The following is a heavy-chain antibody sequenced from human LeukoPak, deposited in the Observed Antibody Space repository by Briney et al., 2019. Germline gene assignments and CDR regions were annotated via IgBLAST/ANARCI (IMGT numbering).Heavy chain of an antibody. CDR1: GGTFSSYA. CDR2: IIPIFGTA. Sequence: GASVKVSCKASGGTFSSYAISWVRQAPGQGLEWMGGIIPIFGTANYAQKFQGRVTITADESTSTAYMELSSLRSEDTAVYYCATVRGYSYGFDYWGQGTLVTVSS. V-gene: IGHV1-69*13. CDR3: ATVRGYSYGFDY. D-gene: IGHD5-18*01. J-gene: IGHJ4*02.